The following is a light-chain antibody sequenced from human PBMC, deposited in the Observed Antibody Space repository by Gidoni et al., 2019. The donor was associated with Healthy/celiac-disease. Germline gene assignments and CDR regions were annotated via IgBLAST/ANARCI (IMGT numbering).Light chain of an antibody. V-gene: IGKV1-33*01. CDR1: QDISNS. CDR2: DAS. CDR3: QQYDNLPIT. J-gene: IGKJ5*01. Sequence: DIQMTQSPSSLSASVGDRVTITCQASQDISNSLNGYQQKPGKAPTLLIYDASNLETGVPSRFSGRGSGTDFTFTISSLQPEDIATYYCQQYDNLPITFGQGTRLEIK.